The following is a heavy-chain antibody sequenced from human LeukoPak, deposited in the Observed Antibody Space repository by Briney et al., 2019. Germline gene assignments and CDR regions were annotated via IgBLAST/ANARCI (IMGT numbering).Heavy chain of an antibody. CDR3: AKDIGPLGVVAPAAMAQYYYYYGMDV. CDR2: ISWNSGSI. Sequence: GRSLRLSCAASGFTFDDYAMHWVRQAPGKGLEWVSGISWNSGSIGYADSVKGRFTISRDNAKNSLYLQMNSLRAEDTALYYCAKDIGPLGVVAPAAMAQYYYYYGMDVWGQGTTVTVSS. V-gene: IGHV3-9*01. J-gene: IGHJ6*02. D-gene: IGHD2-2*01. CDR1: GFTFDDYA.